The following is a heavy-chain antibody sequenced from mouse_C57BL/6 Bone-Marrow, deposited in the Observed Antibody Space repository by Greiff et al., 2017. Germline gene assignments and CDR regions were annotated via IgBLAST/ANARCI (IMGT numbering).Heavy chain of an antibody. CDR2: ISIGNGST. CDR3: ARSSFDYYGSSFGFAY. V-gene: IGHV1-58*01. J-gene: IGHJ3*01. D-gene: IGHD1-1*01. Sequence: VQLMESGAELVRPGSSVKMSCKTSGYTFTSYGINWVMQRPGQGLEWIGFISIGNGSTEYNEKFKGKATLTSDTSSSTAYMQLSSLTSEDSAIYSCARSSFDYYGSSFGFAYWGQGTLVTVSA. CDR1: GYTFTSYG.